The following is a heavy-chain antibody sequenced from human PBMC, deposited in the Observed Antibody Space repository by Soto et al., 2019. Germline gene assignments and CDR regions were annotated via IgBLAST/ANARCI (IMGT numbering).Heavy chain of an antibody. CDR1: GFTFSSYG. CDR3: AKDFYFDY. J-gene: IGHJ4*02. Sequence: QVQLVESGGGVVQPGRSLRLSCAASGFTFSSYGMHWVRQAPGKGLEWVAVISYDGSNKYYADSVKGRFTISRDNSKNMLYLQMNSLRAEDTAVYYCAKDFYFDYWGQGTLVTVSS. V-gene: IGHV3-30*18. CDR2: ISYDGSNK.